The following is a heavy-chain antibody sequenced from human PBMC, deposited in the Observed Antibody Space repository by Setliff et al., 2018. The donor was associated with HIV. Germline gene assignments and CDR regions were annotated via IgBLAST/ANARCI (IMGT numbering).Heavy chain of an antibody. CDR1: GGSINDQY. J-gene: IGHJ6*02. Sequence: SETLSLTCTVPGGSINDQYFSWIRQPPGKGLEWIGSIDYSESTKYNPSLNSRGTISLDKPKNELSLKLTSVTAADTAVYYCARHNVITYGGLLFDYYYSGLDVLGHGTTVTVSS. V-gene: IGHV4-59*11. D-gene: IGHD3-16*01. CDR3: ARHNVITYGGLLFDYYYSGLDV. CDR2: IDYSEST.